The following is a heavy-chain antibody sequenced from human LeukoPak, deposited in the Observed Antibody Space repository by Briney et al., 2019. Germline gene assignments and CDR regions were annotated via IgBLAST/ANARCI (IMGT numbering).Heavy chain of an antibody. Sequence: GGSLRLSCAASGFTFSSYGMHWVRRAPGHGLGWWGVRSYDRSNKYYADSVKGRFTISRDNSKNTLYLQMNSLRAEDTAVYYCAKDQMGHKAAVDYWGQGTLVTVSS. J-gene: IGHJ4*02. V-gene: IGHV3-30*18. CDR1: GFTFSSYG. D-gene: IGHD6-13*01. CDR2: RSYDRSNK. CDR3: AKDQMGHKAAVDY.